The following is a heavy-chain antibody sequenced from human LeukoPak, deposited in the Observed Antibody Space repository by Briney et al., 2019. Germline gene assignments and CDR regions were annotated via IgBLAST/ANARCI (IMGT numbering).Heavy chain of an antibody. CDR1: GGSISSYY. J-gene: IGHJ4*02. CDR2: IYYSGST. CDR3: ASLDYYGSGSYGDY. D-gene: IGHD3-10*01. Sequence: SETLSLTCTVSGGSISSYYWSWIRQPPGKGLEWIGYIYYSGSTNYNPSLKSRVTISVDASKNQFSLKLSSVTAADTAVYYSASLDYYGSGSYGDYWGQGTLVTVSS. V-gene: IGHV4-59*13.